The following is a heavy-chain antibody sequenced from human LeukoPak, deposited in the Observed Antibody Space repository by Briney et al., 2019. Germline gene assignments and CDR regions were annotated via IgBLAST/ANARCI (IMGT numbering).Heavy chain of an antibody. CDR1: GFTFSNSD. D-gene: IGHD2-15*01. J-gene: IGHJ5*02. V-gene: IGHV3-21*01. CDR2: ITTTSSYI. Sequence: GGSLRLSCATSGFTFSNSDMSWVRQAPGKGLEWASSITTTSSYIYYADSVRGRFTISRDNAKNSLYLHMDSLRAEDTAVYYCARSGCPGGSCYLRYSWLDLWGRGTLVTVSS. CDR3: ARSGCPGGSCYLRYSWLDL.